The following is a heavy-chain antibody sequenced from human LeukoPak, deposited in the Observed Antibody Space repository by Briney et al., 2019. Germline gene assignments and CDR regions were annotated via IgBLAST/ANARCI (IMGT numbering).Heavy chain of an antibody. J-gene: IGHJ4*02. CDR2: IYWDNDK. CDR1: GFSLRTTGMG. Sequence: QSGPTLVNPTQTLTLTCTFSGFSLRTTGMGVGWFRQTPGKAPEWLVVIYWDNDKRYSPSLKDRLTITKDTSKNQVVLTMTDMDPVDTATYYCAQRQTRGVHYFDYWGPGILVTVSS. V-gene: IGHV2-5*02. D-gene: IGHD2-8*02. CDR3: AQRQTRGVHYFDY.